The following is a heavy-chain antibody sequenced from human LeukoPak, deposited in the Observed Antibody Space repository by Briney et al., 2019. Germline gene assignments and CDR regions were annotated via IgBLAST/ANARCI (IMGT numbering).Heavy chain of an antibody. Sequence: GGSLRLSCAASGFTFSSYAMSWVRQAPGKGLGWVSAISGSGGSTYYADSVKGRFTISRDNSKNTLYLQMNSLRAEDTAVYYCAKLASIVVVTATQYYFDYWSQGTLVTVSS. D-gene: IGHD2-21*02. CDR1: GFTFSSYA. CDR3: AKLASIVVVTATQYYFDY. CDR2: ISGSGGST. J-gene: IGHJ4*02. V-gene: IGHV3-23*01.